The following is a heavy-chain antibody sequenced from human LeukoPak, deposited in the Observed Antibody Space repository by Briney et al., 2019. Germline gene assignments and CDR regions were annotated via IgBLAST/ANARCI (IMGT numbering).Heavy chain of an antibody. Sequence: GGSLRLSCAASGFTFSSYAMSWVRQAPGKGLEWVSAISGSGGSTYYADSVKGRFTISRDNSKNTLYLQMNRLRAEDTAVYYCANLTFGVVVAATGLWFDHWGQGTLVTVSS. V-gene: IGHV3-23*01. CDR3: ANLTFGVVVAATGLWFDH. CDR1: GFTFSSYA. D-gene: IGHD2-15*01. J-gene: IGHJ5*02. CDR2: ISGSGGST.